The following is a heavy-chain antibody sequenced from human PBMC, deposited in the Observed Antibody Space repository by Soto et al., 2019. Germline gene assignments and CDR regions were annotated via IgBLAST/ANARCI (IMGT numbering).Heavy chain of an antibody. D-gene: IGHD5-18*01. CDR1: VFTFSNYA. Sequence: LSCAASVFTFSNYALHWVRQAPGKGLEWVAVISYDGSDKYNANSVKGRFTISRDNSKNTLYLQMNSLRAEDTAVYYCARDTGPNGYNYYYFGMDVWGQGTTVTVSS. CDR3: ARDTGPNGYNYYYFGMDV. J-gene: IGHJ6*02. V-gene: IGHV3-30-3*01. CDR2: ISYDGSDK.